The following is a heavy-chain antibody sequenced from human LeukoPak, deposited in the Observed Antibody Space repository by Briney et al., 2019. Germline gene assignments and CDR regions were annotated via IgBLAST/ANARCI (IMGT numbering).Heavy chain of an antibody. CDR1: GYTFTGYY. CDR2: IIPIFGTA. D-gene: IGHD5-18*01. J-gene: IGHJ4*02. CDR3: ARAPDTAMVPFDY. Sequence: GASVKVSCKASGYTFTGYYMHWVRQAPGQGLEWMGGIIPIFGTANYAQKFQGRVTITADESTSTAYMELSSLRSEDTAVYYCARAPDTAMVPFDYWGQGTLVTVSS. V-gene: IGHV1-69*13.